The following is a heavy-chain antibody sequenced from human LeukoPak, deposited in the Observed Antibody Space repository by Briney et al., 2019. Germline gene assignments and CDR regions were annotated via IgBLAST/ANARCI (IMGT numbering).Heavy chain of an antibody. Sequence: GGSLRLSCAASGFTFDDYAMHWVWQAPGKGLEWVSGISWNSGSIGYADSVKGRFTISRDNAKNSLYLQMNSLRAEDTALYYCAKAHGYSYGYFDYWGQGTLVSVSS. V-gene: IGHV3-9*01. CDR2: ISWNSGSI. CDR1: GFTFDDYA. J-gene: IGHJ4*02. D-gene: IGHD5-18*01. CDR3: AKAHGYSYGYFDY.